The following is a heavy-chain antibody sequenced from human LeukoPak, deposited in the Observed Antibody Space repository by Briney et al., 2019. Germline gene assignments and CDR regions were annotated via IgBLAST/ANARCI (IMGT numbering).Heavy chain of an antibody. CDR1: GITFSNYG. J-gene: IGHJ5*02. Sequence: GGSPRLSCVASGITFSNYGMSWVRQAPGKGLEWVSAIRGAGDITDYADSVKGRFTISRDNSKNMLYLQMSSLRAEDTAIYYCAKAPYGSGSYYVNLWGQGTLVTVSS. CDR3: AKAPYGSGSYYVNL. CDR2: IRGAGDIT. D-gene: IGHD3-10*01. V-gene: IGHV3-23*01.